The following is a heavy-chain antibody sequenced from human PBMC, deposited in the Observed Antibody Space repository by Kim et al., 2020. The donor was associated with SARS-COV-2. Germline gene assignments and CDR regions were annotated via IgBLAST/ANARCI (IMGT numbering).Heavy chain of an antibody. CDR2: ISYDGSNK. D-gene: IGHD3-3*01. V-gene: IGHV3-30*04. J-gene: IGHJ3*02. Sequence: GGSLRLSCAASGFTFSSYAMHWVRQAPGKGLEWVAVISYDGSNKYYADSVKGRFTISRDNSKTTLYLHMNSLRAEDTPVSYCSRAWGGYYAGSFDISRPG. CDR3: SRAWGGYYAGSFDI. CDR1: GFTFSSYA.